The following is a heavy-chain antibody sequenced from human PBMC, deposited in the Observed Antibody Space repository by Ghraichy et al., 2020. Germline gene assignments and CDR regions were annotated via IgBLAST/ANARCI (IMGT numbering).Heavy chain of an antibody. J-gene: IGHJ6*02. D-gene: IGHD2-21*02. V-gene: IGHV3-7*01. Sequence: GGSLRLSCAASGFTFSSYWMSWVRQAPGKGLEWVANIKQDGSEKYYVDSVKGRFTISRDNAKNSLYLQMNSLRAEDTAVYYCARESSRYCGGDCYSIYYYYGMDVWGQGTTVTVSS. CDR2: IKQDGSEK. CDR3: ARESSRYCGGDCYSIYYYYGMDV. CDR1: GFTFSSYW.